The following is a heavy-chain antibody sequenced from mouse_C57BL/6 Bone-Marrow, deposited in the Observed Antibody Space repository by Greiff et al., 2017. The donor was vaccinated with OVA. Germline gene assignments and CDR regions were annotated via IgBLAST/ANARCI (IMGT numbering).Heavy chain of an antibody. Sequence: QVQLQQSGAELVRPGASVTLSCKASGYTFTDYEMHWVKQTPVHGLEWIGAIDPETGGTAYNQKFKGKAILTADKSSSTAYMQLSSLTYEDSAVYYCARLLRYWYFDVWGTGTTVTVSS. CDR2: IDPETGGT. CDR1: GYTFTDYE. CDR3: ARLLRYWYFDV. D-gene: IGHD1-1*01. J-gene: IGHJ1*03. V-gene: IGHV1-15*01.